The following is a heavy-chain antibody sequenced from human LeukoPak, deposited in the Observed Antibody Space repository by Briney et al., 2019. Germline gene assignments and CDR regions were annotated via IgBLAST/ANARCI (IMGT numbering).Heavy chain of an antibody. J-gene: IGHJ4*02. D-gene: IGHD3-3*01. V-gene: IGHV4-34*01. Sequence: PSETLSLTCAVYGGSFSGYYWSWIRQPPGKGLEWIGEINHSGSTNYNPSLKSRVTISVDTSKNQFSLKLSSVTAADTAVYYCARGGIRITIFGVATRGFDYWGRGTLVTVSS. CDR1: GGSFSGYY. CDR3: ARGGIRITIFGVATRGFDY. CDR2: INHSGST.